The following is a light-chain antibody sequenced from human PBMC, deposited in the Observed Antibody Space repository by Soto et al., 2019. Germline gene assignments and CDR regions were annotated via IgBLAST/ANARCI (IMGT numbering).Light chain of an antibody. V-gene: IGKV2-30*02. J-gene: IGKJ2*01. Sequence: DVVMTQSPLSLPVTLGQPASISCRSSQSLVHNDGITSLHWFQQRPGQAPRRLIYKVSDRDSGVPARFSGSGSGTDFTLKISRLEAADVGVYYCMQHTHWPYTFGQGTKLEIK. CDR1: QSLVHNDGITS. CDR2: KVS. CDR3: MQHTHWPYT.